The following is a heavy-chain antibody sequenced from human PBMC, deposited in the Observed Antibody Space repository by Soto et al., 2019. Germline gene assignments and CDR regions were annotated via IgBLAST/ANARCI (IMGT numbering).Heavy chain of an antibody. D-gene: IGHD3-9*01. V-gene: IGHV3-53*01. Sequence: DVQLVESGGGLIQPGGSLRLSCAISGFSVYGNYMSWVRQAPGKGLEWVSVIYAYSAGTTVYAESVRGRFTISRDTSKNTVDLQMNSLRAEDTAAYYCARGLNFDVWGRGTLVSVSS. CDR3: ARGLNFDV. J-gene: IGHJ4*02. CDR1: GFSVYGNY. CDR2: IYAYSAGTT.